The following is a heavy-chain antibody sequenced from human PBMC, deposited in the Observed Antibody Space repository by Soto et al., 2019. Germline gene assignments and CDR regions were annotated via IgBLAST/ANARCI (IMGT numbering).Heavy chain of an antibody. J-gene: IGHJ5*01. CDR1: GDSISTVDYF. Sequence: SETLSLTCSVSGDSISTVDYFWAWIRQPPGQALEYIGYIYKSATTYYNPSFESRVAISLDASKSQFSLNVTSVTAADTAVYFCARGRYCLTGRCFPNWFASWAQGTLVTVS. CDR2: IYKSATT. D-gene: IGHD2-15*01. CDR3: ARGRYCLTGRCFPNWFAS. V-gene: IGHV4-30-4*01.